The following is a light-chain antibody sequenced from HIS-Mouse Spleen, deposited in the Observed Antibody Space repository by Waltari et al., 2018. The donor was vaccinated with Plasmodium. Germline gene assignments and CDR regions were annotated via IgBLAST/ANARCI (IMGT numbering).Light chain of an antibody. CDR2: GAS. V-gene: IGKV3-15*01. CDR1: QSVSSN. Sequence: EIVMTQSPATLSVSLGERAPLSCRASQSVSSNLAWYQQKPGQAPRLLIYGASTRATGSPARFSGSGSGTEFTLTISSLQSEDFAVYYCQQYNNWSFTFGPGTKVDIK. J-gene: IGKJ3*01. CDR3: QQYNNWSFT.